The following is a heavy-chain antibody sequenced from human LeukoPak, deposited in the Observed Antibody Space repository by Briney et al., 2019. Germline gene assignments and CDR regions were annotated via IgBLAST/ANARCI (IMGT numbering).Heavy chain of an antibody. D-gene: IGHD1-26*01. CDR2: INTNTGNP. Sequence: ASVTVSCTASGYTFTIYALNWVRPAPGQGLEWLGWINTNTGNPTYAQGFTGLFVFSLDTSVSTAYLQISSLTAEDTAVYYCARLIVGAPVYWGQGTLVTVS. V-gene: IGHV7-4-1*02. CDR1: GYTFTIYA. J-gene: IGHJ4*02. CDR3: ARLIVGAPVY.